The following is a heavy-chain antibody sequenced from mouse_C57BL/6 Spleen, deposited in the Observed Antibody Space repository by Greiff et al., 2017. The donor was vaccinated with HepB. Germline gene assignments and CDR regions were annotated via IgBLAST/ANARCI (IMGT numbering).Heavy chain of an antibody. CDR1: GFNIKDDY. CDR3: TTGYFDY. CDR2: IDPENGDT. J-gene: IGHJ2*01. Sequence: DVKLVESGAELVRPGASVKLSCTASGFNIKDDYMHWVKQRPEQGLEWIGWIDPENGDTEYASKFQGKATITADTSSNTAYLQLSSLTSEDTAVYYCTTGYFDYWGQGTTLTVSS. V-gene: IGHV14-4*01.